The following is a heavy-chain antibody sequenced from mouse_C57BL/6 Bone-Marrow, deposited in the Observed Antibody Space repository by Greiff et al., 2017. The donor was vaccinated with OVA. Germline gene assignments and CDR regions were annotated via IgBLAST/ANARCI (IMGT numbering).Heavy chain of an antibody. J-gene: IGHJ3*01. CDR1: GFTFSDYY. D-gene: IGHD1-3*01. V-gene: IGHV5-12*01. CDR2: ISNGGGST. Sequence: DVMLVESGGGLVQPGGSLKLSCAASGFTFSDYYMYWVRQTPEKRLEWVAYISNGGGSTYYPDTVKGRFTISRDNAKNTLYLQMSRLKSEDTAMYYCARHRGSSFAYWGQGTLVTVSA. CDR3: ARHRGSSFAY.